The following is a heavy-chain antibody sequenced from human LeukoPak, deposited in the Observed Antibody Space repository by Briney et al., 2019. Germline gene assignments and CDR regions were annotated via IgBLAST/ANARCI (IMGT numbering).Heavy chain of an antibody. J-gene: IGHJ4*01. CDR3: VKEGISAAGRTKHFEY. D-gene: IGHD6-13*01. Sequence: PGGSLRLSCSASGFTFSSSLMDWVRQAPGKGLKYVSAISTSGDSTYYADSVKGRFTISRDNSKNTLYLQLSSLRADDTAVYYCVKEGISAAGRTKHFEYSGPGTLVTVSS. V-gene: IGHV3-64D*06. CDR2: ISTSGDST. CDR1: GFTFSSSL.